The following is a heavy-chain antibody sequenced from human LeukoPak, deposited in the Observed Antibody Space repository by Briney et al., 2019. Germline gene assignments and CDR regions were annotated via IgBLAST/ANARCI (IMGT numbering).Heavy chain of an antibody. CDR3: ARGRSEWLTAGDF. J-gene: IGHJ4*02. CDR2: ISPSGDIT. CDR1: GFTVSSNY. D-gene: IGHD5-12*01. V-gene: IGHV3-53*01. Sequence: PGGSLRLSCAASGFTVSSNYMSWVRQAPGKGLEWVSGISPSGDITYYADSVKGRFSISRDNAKSSLYLQMNSLRAEDTAVYYCARGRSEWLTAGDFWGQGTLVTVSS.